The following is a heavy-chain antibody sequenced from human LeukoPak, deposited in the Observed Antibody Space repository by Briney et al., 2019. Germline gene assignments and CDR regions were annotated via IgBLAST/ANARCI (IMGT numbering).Heavy chain of an antibody. Sequence: SETLSLTCSVSGGSISSSGYYWGWIRQPPGKGLEWIGSIYYSGSTYYNPSLKSRVTIFADTSKNQFSLKLSSVTAADMAVYYCATHRGNYYLDYWGQGTLVTVSS. CDR2: IYYSGST. D-gene: IGHD1-26*01. J-gene: IGHJ4*02. V-gene: IGHV4-39*01. CDR1: GGSISSSGYY. CDR3: ATHRGNYYLDY.